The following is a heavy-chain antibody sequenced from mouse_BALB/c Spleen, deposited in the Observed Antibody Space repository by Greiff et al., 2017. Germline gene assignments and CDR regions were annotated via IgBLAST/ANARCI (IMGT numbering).Heavy chain of an antibody. J-gene: IGHJ3*01. CDR2: ISSGGSYT. CDR1: GFTFSSYG. V-gene: IGHV5-6*01. CDR3: ANRYERAWFAY. D-gene: IGHD2-3*01. Sequence: EVQVVESGGDLVKPGGSLKLSCAASGFTFSSYGMSWVRQTPDKRLEWVATISSGGSYTYYPDSVKGRFTISRDNAKNTLYLQMSSLKSEDTAMYYCANRYERAWFAYWGQGTLVTVSA.